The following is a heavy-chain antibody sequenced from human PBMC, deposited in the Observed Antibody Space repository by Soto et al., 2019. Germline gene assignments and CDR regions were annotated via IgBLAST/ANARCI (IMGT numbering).Heavy chain of an antibody. D-gene: IGHD1-26*01. V-gene: IGHV3-30-3*01. J-gene: IGHJ6*02. CDR1: GFTFSNYA. Sequence: GGSLRLSCAASGFTFSNYAMHWVRQAPGKGLEWVAVISYDGSNKYYADSVKGRFTISRDNSKNTLYLQMNSLRADDTAVYYCARDLAQSVPWDYYYGMDVWGQGTTVTVSS. CDR2: ISYDGSNK. CDR3: ARDLAQSVPWDYYYGMDV.